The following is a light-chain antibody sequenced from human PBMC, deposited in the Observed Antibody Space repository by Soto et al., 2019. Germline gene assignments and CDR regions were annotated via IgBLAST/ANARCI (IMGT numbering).Light chain of an antibody. J-gene: IGLJ2*01. Sequence: QLVLTQSPSASASLGASVKLTCTLSSVHINYAIAWHQQQSEKGPRFLMNLNSDGSHSKGDGIPDRFSGSSSGAERYPTISSLQSEDEADYYCQTWGSGIVVFGGGTKLTVL. CDR2: LNSDGSH. CDR1: SVHINYA. V-gene: IGLV4-69*01. CDR3: QTWGSGIVV.